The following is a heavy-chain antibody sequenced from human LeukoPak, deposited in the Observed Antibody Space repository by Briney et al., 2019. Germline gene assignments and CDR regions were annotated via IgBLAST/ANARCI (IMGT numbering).Heavy chain of an antibody. CDR2: INHSGST. CDR1: GGSFSGYY. J-gene: IGHJ4*02. Sequence: PSETLSLTCAVYGGSFSGYYWSWIRQPPGKGLEWIGEINHSGSTNYNPSLKSRVTISVVTSKNQFSLKVSSVTAADTAVYYCARGLFSLRYYDYWGQGTLVTVSS. V-gene: IGHV4-34*01. D-gene: IGHD3-9*01. CDR3: ARGLFSLRYYDY.